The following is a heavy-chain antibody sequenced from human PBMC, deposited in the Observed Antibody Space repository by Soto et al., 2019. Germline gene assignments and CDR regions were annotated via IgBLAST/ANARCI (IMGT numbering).Heavy chain of an antibody. CDR3: AGRLFSSGLDV. Sequence: EVQLLESGGGLVQPGGSLRLSCSASGFPFSRYAMSWIRQTPGMGLEWVSSISDSGSISYYADSVTGRFFISRDNSKNTLYLQMTNLRADDTGVYFCAGRLFSSGLDVWGQGTTVTVS. CDR1: GFPFSRYA. J-gene: IGHJ6*02. D-gene: IGHD1-1*01. CDR2: ISDSGSIS. V-gene: IGHV3-23*01.